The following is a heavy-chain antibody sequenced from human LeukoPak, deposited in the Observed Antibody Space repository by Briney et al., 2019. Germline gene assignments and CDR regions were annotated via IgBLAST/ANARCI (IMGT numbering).Heavy chain of an antibody. CDR2: IYYTGRN. Sequence: SETLSLTCAVSGGSINSHYWSWVRQPPGKGLEWIGDIYYTGRNNYNPSLKSRVTISLDTSKNHLSLNLTSVLAADTAIYYCVRRDPGWNYFDYWGQGILVTVSS. D-gene: IGHD6-19*01. V-gene: IGHV4-59*08. CDR1: GGSINSHY. J-gene: IGHJ4*02. CDR3: VRRDPGWNYFDY.